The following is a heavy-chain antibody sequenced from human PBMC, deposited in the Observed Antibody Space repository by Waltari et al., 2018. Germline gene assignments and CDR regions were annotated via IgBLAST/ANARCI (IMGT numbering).Heavy chain of an antibody. CDR3: ARQATDTYYYYYMDV. D-gene: IGHD2-21*02. CDR2: ISYSGST. J-gene: IGHJ6*03. V-gene: IGHV4-39*01. CDR1: GRSISTTTYY. Sequence: QLQLQESGPGLVKPSETLSLTCTVSGRSISTTTYYSGWIRQPPGKGLEWIGRISYSGSTPYNPSLNSRVTMSVDTSKNQFSLKLNSVTAADTAVYYCARQATDTYYYYYMDVWGKGTTVTVSS.